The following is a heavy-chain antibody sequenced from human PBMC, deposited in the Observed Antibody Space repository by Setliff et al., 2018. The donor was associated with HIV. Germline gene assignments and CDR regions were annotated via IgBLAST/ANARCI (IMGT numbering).Heavy chain of an antibody. CDR2: IKQDGSEK. CDR3: AKRRLAFEDY. V-gene: IGHV3-7*03. CDR1: GGSISRSSYY. Sequence: TSETLSLTCTVSGGSISRSSYYWGWIRQPPGKGLEWVANIKQDGSEKSYVDSVKGRFTISRDNAKNSLYLQMDSLRAEDTAVYYCAKRRLAFEDYWGQGTLVTVSS. J-gene: IGHJ4*02. D-gene: IGHD2-21*01.